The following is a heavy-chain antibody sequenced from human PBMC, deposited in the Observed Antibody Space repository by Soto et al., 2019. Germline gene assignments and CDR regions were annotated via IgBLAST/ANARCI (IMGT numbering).Heavy chain of an antibody. CDR1: GYTFTSYG. J-gene: IGHJ5*02. D-gene: IGHD3-10*01. V-gene: IGHV1-18*01. CDR2: ISAYNGNT. Sequence: ASVKVSCKASGYTFTSYGISWVRQAPGQGLEWMGWISAYNGNTNYAQKLQGRVTMTTDTSTSTAYMELRSLRSDDTAVYYCARAASLWFGEFFAPPDKVEFDPWGQGTLVTVSS. CDR3: ARAASLWFGEFFAPPDKVEFDP.